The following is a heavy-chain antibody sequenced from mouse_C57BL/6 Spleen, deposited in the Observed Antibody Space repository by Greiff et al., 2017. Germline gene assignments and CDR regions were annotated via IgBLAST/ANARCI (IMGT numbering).Heavy chain of an antibody. CDR1: GFTFSSYA. J-gene: IGHJ4*01. Sequence: DVHLVESGGGLVKPGGSLKLSCAASGFTFSSYAMSWVRQTPEKRLEWVATISDGGSYTYYPDNVKGRFTISRDNAKNNLYLQMSHLKSEDTAMYYCAREGDYDYDGAMDYWGQGTSVTVSS. CDR2: ISDGGSYT. D-gene: IGHD2-4*01. V-gene: IGHV5-4*01. CDR3: AREGDYDYDGAMDY.